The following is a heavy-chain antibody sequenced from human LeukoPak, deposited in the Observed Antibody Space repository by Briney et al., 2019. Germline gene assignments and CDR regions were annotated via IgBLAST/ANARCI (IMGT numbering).Heavy chain of an antibody. J-gene: IGHJ6*02. Sequence: PGGSLRLSCVASGFTFSSYWMHWVRQAPRKGLVWVSRINGDGRNINYADSVRGRFTISRDNAKNTLYLQMNTLRVEDTAVYYCTRDLMDYGVSTGLHHYYMDVWGQGTTVTVSS. V-gene: IGHV3-74*01. CDR2: INGDGRNI. D-gene: IGHD4-17*01. CDR1: GFTFSSYW. CDR3: TRDLMDYGVSTGLHHYYMDV.